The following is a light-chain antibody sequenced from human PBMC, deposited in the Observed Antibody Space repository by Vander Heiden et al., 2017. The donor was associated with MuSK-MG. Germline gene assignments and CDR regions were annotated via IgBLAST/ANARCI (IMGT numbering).Light chain of an antibody. CDR2: AAS. J-gene: IGKJ1*01. Sequence: DIQITHSPSSLSASVGDRVTITCRASQSISSYLNWYQQKPGKAPKLLIYAASSLQSGVPSRFSGSGSGTDFTLTISSLEPEDFATYYCQQSNSTPWTFGQGTKVEIK. CDR1: QSISSY. CDR3: QQSNSTPWT. V-gene: IGKV1-39*01.